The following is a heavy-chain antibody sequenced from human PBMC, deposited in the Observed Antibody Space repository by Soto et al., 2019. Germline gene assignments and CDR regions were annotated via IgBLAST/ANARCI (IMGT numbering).Heavy chain of an antibody. CDR2: ISGSGGST. J-gene: IGHJ4*02. V-gene: IGHV3-23*01. D-gene: IGHD1-26*01. Sequence: EVQLLESGGGLVQPGGSLRLSCAASGFTFSSYAMSWVRQAPGKGLEWVSAISGSGGSTYYADSVKGRFTISRDNSKNTLYLQMNSLRAEDTAVYYCAQDREWELLFDYWGQGTLVTVSS. CDR1: GFTFSSYA. CDR3: AQDREWELLFDY.